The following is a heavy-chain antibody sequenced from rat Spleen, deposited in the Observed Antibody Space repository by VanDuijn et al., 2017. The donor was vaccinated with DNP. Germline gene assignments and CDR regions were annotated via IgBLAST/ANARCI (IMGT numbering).Heavy chain of an antibody. V-gene: IGHV2S75*01. Sequence: QVQLKESGPVLVQASETLSLTCTVSGFSLTNFGIIWVRQSPGKGLEWMGIIWGHGNTDYNSALKSRLSISRDTSKNQVFLKMNSLQSEDTTTYYCARDRAVVPFDYWGQGVMVTVSS. CDR2: IWGHGNT. CDR3: ARDRAVVPFDY. J-gene: IGHJ2*01. D-gene: IGHD1-12*02. CDR1: GFSLTNFG.